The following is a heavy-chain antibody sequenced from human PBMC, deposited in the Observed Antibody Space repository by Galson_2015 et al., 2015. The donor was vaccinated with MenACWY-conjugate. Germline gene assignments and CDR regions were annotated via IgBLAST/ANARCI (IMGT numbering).Heavy chain of an antibody. J-gene: IGHJ4*02. V-gene: IGHV3-30*18. CDR2: ISYDGSNK. D-gene: IGHD2-21*02. CDR1: GFTFSSYG. CDR3: AKARRGRVVVTAITDY. Sequence: SLRLSCAASGFTFSSYGMHWVRQAPGKGLEWVAVISYDGSNKYYADSVKGRFTISRDNSKNTLYLQMNSLRAEDTAVYYCAKARRGRVVVTAITDYWGQGTLVTVSS.